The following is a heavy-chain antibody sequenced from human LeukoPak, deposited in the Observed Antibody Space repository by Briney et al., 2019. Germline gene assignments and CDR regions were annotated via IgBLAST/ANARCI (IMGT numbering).Heavy chain of an antibody. CDR3: ARDPEYFQH. Sequence: GGSLRLSCAASGFTVSSNYMSWVRQAPGKGLEWVSVIYSGGSTYYASSVKSRFTISRDNSKNTLYLQMNSLRAEVTAVYYCARDPEYFQHWGQGTLVTVSS. V-gene: IGHV3-66*02. CDR2: IYSGGST. J-gene: IGHJ1*01. CDR1: GFTVSSNY.